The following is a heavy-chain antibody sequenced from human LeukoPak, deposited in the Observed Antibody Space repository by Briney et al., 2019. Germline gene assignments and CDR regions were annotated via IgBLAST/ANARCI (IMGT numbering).Heavy chain of an antibody. CDR3: ARVDFWSTYHTDNWFDP. J-gene: IGHJ5*02. V-gene: IGHV4-4*07. CDR1: GGSISNYY. D-gene: IGHD3-3*01. Sequence: SETLSLTCIVSGGSISNYYWTWIRQPAGKGLEWIGHIYSSGISNYNPSLKSRVSLSMDVSKNQFSLKLNSVTAADTVVYYCARVDFWSTYHTDNWFDPWGQGTLVTVSS. CDR2: IYSSGIS.